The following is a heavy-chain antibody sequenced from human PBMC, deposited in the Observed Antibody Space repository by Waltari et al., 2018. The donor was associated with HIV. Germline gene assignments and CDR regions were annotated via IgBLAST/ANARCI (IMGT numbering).Heavy chain of an antibody. Sequence: QVQLVQSGAEVKKPGSSVKVSCKASGYTFTAYTMHWVRQAPGQGLEWMGRINPNSGGTNYAQKFQGRVTMTRDTSISTAYMELSRLRSDDTAVYYCARGAAAGIPTDYWGQGTLVTVSS. D-gene: IGHD6-13*01. V-gene: IGHV1-2*06. CDR3: ARGAAAGIPTDY. CDR1: GYTFTAYT. J-gene: IGHJ4*02. CDR2: INPNSGGT.